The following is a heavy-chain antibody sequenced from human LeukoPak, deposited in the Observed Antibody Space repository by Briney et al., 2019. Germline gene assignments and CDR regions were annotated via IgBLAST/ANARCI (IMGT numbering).Heavy chain of an antibody. V-gene: IGHV1-46*01. J-gene: IGHJ4*02. Sequence: ASVKVSCKASGYTFTRYYMHWVRQAPGQGLEWRGIINPSGGGTRYGQKFQGRVNMTRDTSMRTVYMELTSLRSEDTAVYYCACGAGGFDYWGQGTLVTVSS. CDR2: INPSGGGT. D-gene: IGHD3-16*01. CDR3: ACGAGGFDY. CDR1: GYTFTRYY.